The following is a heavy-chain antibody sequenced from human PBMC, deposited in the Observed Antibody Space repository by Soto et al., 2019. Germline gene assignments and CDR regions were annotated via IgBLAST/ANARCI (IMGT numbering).Heavy chain of an antibody. V-gene: IGHV3-9*01. Sequence: PGGSLRLSCVASGFTFDDFAMHWVRKVPGKGLEWVSAINWNSASIGYGDSVKGRFTISRDNAKNSLYLQMTGLRIEDTALYRCAKGSRDAFDFWGQGTLVTVSS. D-gene: IGHD2-2*01. J-gene: IGHJ3*01. CDR2: INWNSASI. CDR1: GFTFDDFA. CDR3: AKGSRDAFDF.